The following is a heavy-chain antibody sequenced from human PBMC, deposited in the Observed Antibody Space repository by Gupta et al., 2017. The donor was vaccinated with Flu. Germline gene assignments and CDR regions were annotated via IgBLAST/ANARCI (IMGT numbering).Heavy chain of an antibody. D-gene: IGHD4-23*01. CDR1: GFTFSSFA. J-gene: IGHJ3*02. V-gene: IGHV3-23*01. Sequence: EVQLLESGGGLVQPGGSLRLSCAASGFTFSSFAMSWARRAPGKGLEWVSAISGSGGSTYYADSVKGRFTISRDNSKNTLYLQMNSLRAEDTAVYYCAKESILTPMEGAFDIWGQGTMVTVSS. CDR2: ISGSGGST. CDR3: AKESILTPMEGAFDI.